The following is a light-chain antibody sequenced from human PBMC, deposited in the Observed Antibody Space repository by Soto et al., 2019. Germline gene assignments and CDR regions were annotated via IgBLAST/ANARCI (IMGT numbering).Light chain of an antibody. V-gene: IGLV1-51*01. CDR2: DNN. Sequence: QSVLTQPPSVSAAPRQKVTISCSGSTSNIGNNFVSWYQQLPGTAPKLLIYDNNKRPSGIPDRCSGSKSGTSATLGITGLQTWDEADYYCGTWDASLSAGVFGGGTKVTVL. J-gene: IGLJ2*01. CDR3: GTWDASLSAGV. CDR1: TSNIGNNF.